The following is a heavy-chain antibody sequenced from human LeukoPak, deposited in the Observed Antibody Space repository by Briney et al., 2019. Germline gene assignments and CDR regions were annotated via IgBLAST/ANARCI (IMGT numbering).Heavy chain of an antibody. V-gene: IGHV3-30*18. Sequence: GGSLRLFCAASGFTFTNYAMHWVRQTPGKGLEWVALISSDGSKNIYADPVKGRFTVSRDNSKNTLYLQMNSLRAEDTAVYYCVKGLVQTTMSYSVDYWGQGALVTVSS. CDR3: VKGLVQTTMSYSVDY. CDR1: GFTFTNYA. J-gene: IGHJ4*02. D-gene: IGHD1-1*01. CDR2: ISSDGSKN.